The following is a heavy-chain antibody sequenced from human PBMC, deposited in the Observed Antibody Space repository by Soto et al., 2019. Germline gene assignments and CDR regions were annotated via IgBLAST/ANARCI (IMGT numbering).Heavy chain of an antibody. Sequence: GSLKISCAASGFAFSSEWMHWVRQAPGKGLVWVSRIDPYDTGITYADSVKGRFTISRDNAKNTLYLQMNSLRAEDTAVYYCTSDTFGARDSWGQGTLVTVSS. V-gene: IGHV3-74*01. J-gene: IGHJ4*02. CDR2: IDPYDTGI. D-gene: IGHD2-15*01. CDR3: TSDTFGARDS. CDR1: GFAFSSEW.